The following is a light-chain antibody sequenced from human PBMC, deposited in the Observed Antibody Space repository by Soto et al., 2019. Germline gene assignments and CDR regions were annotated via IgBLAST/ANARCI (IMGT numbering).Light chain of an antibody. CDR3: QQYNKWPLT. CDR2: GAS. CDR1: QSVSGN. V-gene: IGKV3-15*01. Sequence: EIVMTQSPATLSVSPGERATLSCWASQSVSGNLAWYQQKPGQAPRLLIYGASSRATGIPARFSGSGSGTEFTLTISSLQSEDFAVYFCQQYNKWPLTFGGGTKVEIK. J-gene: IGKJ4*01.